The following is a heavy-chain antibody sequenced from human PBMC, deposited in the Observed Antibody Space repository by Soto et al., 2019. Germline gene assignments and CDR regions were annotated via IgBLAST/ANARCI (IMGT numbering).Heavy chain of an antibody. CDR2: INHSGST. D-gene: IGHD6-13*01. CDR3: ARGVSWTPRYYYGMDV. V-gene: IGHV4-34*01. J-gene: IGHJ6*02. CDR1: GGSFSGYY. Sequence: SETLSLTCAVYGGSFSGYYWSWIRQPPGKGLEWIGEINHSGSTNYNPSLKSRVTISVDTSKNQFSLKLSSVTAADTAVYYCARGVSWTPRYYYGMDVWGQGTTVTAP.